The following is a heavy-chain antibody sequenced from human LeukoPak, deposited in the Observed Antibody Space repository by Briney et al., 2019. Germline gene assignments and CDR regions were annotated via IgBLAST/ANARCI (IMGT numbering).Heavy chain of an antibody. J-gene: IGHJ4*02. CDR3: ARDLMVRGVIRGGY. CDR1: GGTFSSYA. Sequence: GASVKVSCKASGGTFSSYAISWVRQAPGQGLEWMGGIIPIFGTANYAQKFQGRVTITTDESTSTAYMELRSLRSDDTAVYYCARDLMVRGVIRGGYWGQGTLVTVSS. D-gene: IGHD3-10*01. CDR2: IIPIFGTA. V-gene: IGHV1-69*05.